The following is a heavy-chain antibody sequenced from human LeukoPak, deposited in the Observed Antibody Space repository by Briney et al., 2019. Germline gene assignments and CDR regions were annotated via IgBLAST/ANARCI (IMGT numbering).Heavy chain of an antibody. V-gene: IGHV1-46*01. CDR1: GYTFTSYY. CDR3: ARDGEQLAEANNHYYYGMDV. Sequence: ASVKVSCKASGYTFTSYYMHWVRLAPGQGLEWMGIINPSGGSTSYAQKFQGRVTMTRDTSTSTVYMELSSLRSEDTAVYYCARDGEQLAEANNHYYYGMDVWGQGTTVTVSS. J-gene: IGHJ6*02. CDR2: INPSGGST. D-gene: IGHD6-13*01.